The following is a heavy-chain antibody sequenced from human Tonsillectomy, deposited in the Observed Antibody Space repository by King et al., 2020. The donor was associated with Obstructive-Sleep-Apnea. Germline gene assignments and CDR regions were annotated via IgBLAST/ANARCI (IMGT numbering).Heavy chain of an antibody. CDR3: ARGVVTTPADYYFDF. J-gene: IGHJ4*02. Sequence: PLQESGPGLVKPSETLSLTCTVSGGSLIINNYYWGWIRQSPGKGLDWIGSIFYSGTTYYKSSLKSRVTISMDTSKSQFSLRVDSVTAADTAVYFCARGVVTTPADYYFDFWGQGTLVAVSS. CDR1: GGSLIINNYY. D-gene: IGHD3-22*01. CDR2: IFYSGTT. V-gene: IGHV4-39*07.